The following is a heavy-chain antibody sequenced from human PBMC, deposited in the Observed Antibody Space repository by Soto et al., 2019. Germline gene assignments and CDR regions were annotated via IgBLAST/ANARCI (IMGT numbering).Heavy chain of an antibody. CDR3: ATWHLREHAYDI. Sequence: EVQLLESGGDLVQPGGSLRLSCTTSGFRFSDSAMDWVRQAPGKGPEWLSGVYDLDGTYYADSVRGRFTTSIDSSRTTVYLQMRDLRPEDTALYFCATWHLREHAYDIWGQGTMVTVSS. J-gene: IGHJ3*02. CDR1: GFRFSDSA. CDR2: VYDLDGT. D-gene: IGHD5-12*01. V-gene: IGHV3-23*01.